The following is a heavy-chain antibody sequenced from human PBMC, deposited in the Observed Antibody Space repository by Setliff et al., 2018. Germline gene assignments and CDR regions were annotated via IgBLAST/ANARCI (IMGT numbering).Heavy chain of an antibody. CDR2: IYYSGST. D-gene: IGHD3-22*01. J-gene: IGHJ3*02. V-gene: IGHV4-39*01. Sequence: SETLSLTCSVSGGSLSSSIYYWGWIRQPPGKGLEWIGSIYYSGSTYYSPSLKRRVTISVDTSKNQFSLKLSSVTAADTAVYYCATRTYYDSNGYYYAIAGPFDIWGQGTMVTVSS. CDR3: ATRTYYDSNGYYYAIAGPFDI. CDR1: GGSLSSSIYY.